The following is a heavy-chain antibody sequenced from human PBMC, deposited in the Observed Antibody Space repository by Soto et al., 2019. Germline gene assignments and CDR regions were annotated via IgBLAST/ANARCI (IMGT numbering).Heavy chain of an antibody. Sequence: SETLSLTCAVYGGSFSGYYWSWIRQPPGKGLEWIGEINHSGSTNYNPSLKSRVTISLDTSKNQFSLRLNSVTAADTAVYFCVRSSIEPPIFMYPFDYWGLGTLVTVSS. CDR2: INHSGST. CDR3: VRSSIEPPIFMYPFDY. J-gene: IGHJ4*02. V-gene: IGHV4-34*01. CDR1: GGSFSGYY. D-gene: IGHD3-9*01.